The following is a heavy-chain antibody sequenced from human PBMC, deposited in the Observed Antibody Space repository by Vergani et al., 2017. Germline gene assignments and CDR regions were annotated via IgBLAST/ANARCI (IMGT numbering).Heavy chain of an antibody. CDR2: IRYDGSNK. J-gene: IGHJ3*02. CDR1: GFTFSSYG. Sequence: QVQLVESGGGVVQPGGSLRLSCAASGFTFSSYGMHWVRQAPGKGLEWVAFIRYDGSNKYYADSVKGRFTISRDNSKNTLYLQMNSLRAEDTAVYYCARAGYGSGSTDAFDIWGQGTMVTVSS. D-gene: IGHD3-10*01. CDR3: ARAGYGSGSTDAFDI. V-gene: IGHV3-30*02.